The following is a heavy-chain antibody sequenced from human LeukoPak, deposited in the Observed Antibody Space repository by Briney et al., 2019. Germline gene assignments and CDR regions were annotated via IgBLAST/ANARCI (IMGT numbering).Heavy chain of an antibody. CDR3: ARTRLGEWLVGNAFDI. CDR1: GFTFSRYS. D-gene: IGHD6-19*01. Sequence: PGGSLRLSCAASGFTFSRYSMNWVRQAPGKGLEWVSSISGSSSYIYYADSVKGRFTISRDNAKNSLYLQMNSLRAEDTAVYYCARTRLGEWLVGNAFDIWGQGTMVTVSS. CDR2: ISGSSSYI. V-gene: IGHV3-21*01. J-gene: IGHJ3*02.